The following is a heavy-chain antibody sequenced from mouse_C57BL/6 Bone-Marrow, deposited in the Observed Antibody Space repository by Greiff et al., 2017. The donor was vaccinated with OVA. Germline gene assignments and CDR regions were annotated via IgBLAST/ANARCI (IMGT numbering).Heavy chain of an antibody. CDR2: IDPANGNT. V-gene: IGHV14-3*01. CDR1: GFTIKNTY. D-gene: IGHD1-1*01. J-gene: IGHJ2*01. Sequence: EVKLQESVAELVRPGASVKLSCTASGFTIKNTYMHWVKQRPEQGLEWIGRIDPANGNTKYAPKFQGKATITADTSSNTAYLQLSSLTSEDTAIYYCAYYGSSYDDWGQGTTLTVSS. CDR3: AYYGSSYDD.